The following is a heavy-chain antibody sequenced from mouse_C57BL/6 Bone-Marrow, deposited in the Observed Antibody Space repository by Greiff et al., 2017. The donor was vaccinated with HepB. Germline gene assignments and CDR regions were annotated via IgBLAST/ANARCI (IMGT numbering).Heavy chain of an antibody. V-gene: IGHV1-81*01. J-gene: IGHJ3*02. CDR1: GYTFTSYG. D-gene: IGHD2-3*01. Sequence: VKLMESGAELARPGASVKLSCKASGYTFTSYGISWVKQRTGQGLEWIGEIYPRSGNTYYNEKFKGKATLTADKSSSTAYMELRSLTSEDSAVYFCARSDGYYGWGQGTLVTVSA. CDR3: ARSDGYYG. CDR2: IYPRSGNT.